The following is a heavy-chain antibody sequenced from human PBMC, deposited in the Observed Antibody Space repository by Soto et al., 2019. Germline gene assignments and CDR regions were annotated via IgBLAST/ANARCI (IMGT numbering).Heavy chain of an antibody. CDR1: GFIFSSYR. Sequence: GGSLRLSCAASGFIFSSYRMNWVRQSPGMGLERVASMSSSSSFIYYADSVKGVFTISRDNAKNSLYLQMNSLRVEVIAVYYSANLRSELHYYYYGMDVWGQGTTVTVSS. CDR3: ANLRSELHYYYYGMDV. D-gene: IGHD1-26*01. V-gene: IGHV3-21*01. CDR2: MSSSSSFI. J-gene: IGHJ6*01.